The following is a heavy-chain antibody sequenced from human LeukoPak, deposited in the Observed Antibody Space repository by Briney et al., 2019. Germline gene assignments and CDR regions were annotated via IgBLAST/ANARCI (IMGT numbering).Heavy chain of an antibody. CDR2: IYYSGST. CDR1: GGSISSSSYY. Sequence: SETLSLTCTVSGGSISSSSYYWGWIRQPPGKGLEWIGSIYYSGSTYYNPSLKSRVTISVDTSKNQFSLKLSSVTAADTAVYYCARWPPMWFGELSYYYYGMDVWGQGTTVTVSS. J-gene: IGHJ6*02. D-gene: IGHD3-10*01. V-gene: IGHV4-39*07. CDR3: ARWPPMWFGELSYYYYGMDV.